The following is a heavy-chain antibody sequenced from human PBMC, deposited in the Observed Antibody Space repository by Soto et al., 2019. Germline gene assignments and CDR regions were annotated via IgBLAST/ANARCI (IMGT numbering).Heavy chain of an antibody. J-gene: IGHJ4*02. D-gene: IGHD2-15*01. CDR1: GFTFSSYA. CDR2: ISGSGGST. Sequence: GGSLRLSCAASGFTFSSYAMSWVRQAPGKGLEWVSAISGSGGSTYYADSVKGRFTISRDNSKNTLYLQMNSLRAEDTAVYYCAKVSPDIVVVVAATQGLDYWGQGTLVTVSS. V-gene: IGHV3-23*01. CDR3: AKVSPDIVVVVAATQGLDY.